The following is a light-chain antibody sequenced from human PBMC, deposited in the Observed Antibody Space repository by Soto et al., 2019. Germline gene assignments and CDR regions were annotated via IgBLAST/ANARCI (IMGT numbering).Light chain of an antibody. V-gene: IGKV1-5*03. CDR1: QTISSW. Sequence: DIQMTQSPSTLSGSVGDRVTITCRASQTISSWLAWYQQKPGKAPKLLIYKASTLKSGVPSRFSGSGSGTDFTLTITSLQSEDFAVYFCQQYNNWPPDTFGQGTKLEIK. J-gene: IGKJ2*01. CDR2: KAS. CDR3: QQYNNWPPDT.